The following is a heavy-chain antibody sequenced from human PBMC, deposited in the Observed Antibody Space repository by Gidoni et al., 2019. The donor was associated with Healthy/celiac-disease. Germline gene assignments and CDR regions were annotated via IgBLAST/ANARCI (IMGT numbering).Heavy chain of an antibody. J-gene: IGHJ6*02. V-gene: IGHV4-39*01. CDR2: IYYSGST. Sequence: QLQLQESCPGLGKPSKTLSLTCTVAGGSISSSSYYWGWIRQPPGKGLEWVGSIYYSGSTYYNPSLKSRVTISVDTSKNQFSLKLSSVTAADTAVYYCASRPAYYYGMDVWGQGTTVTVSS. CDR1: GGSISSSSYY. CDR3: ASRPAYYYGMDV.